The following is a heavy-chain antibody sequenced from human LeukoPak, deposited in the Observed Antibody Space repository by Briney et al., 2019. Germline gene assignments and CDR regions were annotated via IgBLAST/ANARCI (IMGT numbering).Heavy chain of an antibody. CDR3: ARGQFSSHDY. D-gene: IGHD6-6*01. J-gene: IGHJ4*02. Sequence: PGGSLRLSCAASGFTFSSNWMHWVRQAPGKGLVWVSRISTDGRSTNYADSVKGRFTISRDNAKNTPYLQMNSLRAEDTAVYYCARGQFSSHDYWGQGTLVTVSS. CDR2: ISTDGRST. CDR1: GFTFSSNW. V-gene: IGHV3-74*01.